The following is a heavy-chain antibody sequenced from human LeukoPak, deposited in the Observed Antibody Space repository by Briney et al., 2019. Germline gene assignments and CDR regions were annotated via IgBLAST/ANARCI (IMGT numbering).Heavy chain of an antibody. CDR1: GFTFSSYW. Sequence: GGSLRLSCVASGFTFSSYWMHWVRQAPGKGLVWVSRINPDGSSKTYADSVKGRFIISRDNSKNTLYLQMNSLRAEDTAVYYCANDGAYYDSSTDAFDIWGQGTMATVSS. CDR2: INPDGSSK. CDR3: ANDGAYYDSSTDAFDI. J-gene: IGHJ3*02. D-gene: IGHD3-22*01. V-gene: IGHV3-74*03.